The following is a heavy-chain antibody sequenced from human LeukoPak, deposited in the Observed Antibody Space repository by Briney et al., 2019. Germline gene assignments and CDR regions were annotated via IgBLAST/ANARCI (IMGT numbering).Heavy chain of an antibody. CDR1: GFTFSSYA. D-gene: IGHD3-3*02. CDR2: IKQDGSEK. J-gene: IGHJ4*02. Sequence: GGSLRLSCAASGFTFSSYAMSWVRQAPGKGRAWVANIKQDGSEKYYVDSVKGRFTISRDNAKNSLYLQMNSLRAEDTAVYYCATNGLHFWSGYYDYWGQGTLVTVSS. CDR3: ATNGLHFWSGYYDY. V-gene: IGHV3-7*01.